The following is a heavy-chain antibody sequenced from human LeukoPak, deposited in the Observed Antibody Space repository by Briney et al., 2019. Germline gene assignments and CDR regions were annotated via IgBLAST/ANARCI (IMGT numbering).Heavy chain of an antibody. CDR1: GFTFSRYW. V-gene: IGHV3-74*01. Sequence: GGSLRLSCAASGFTFSRYWMHWVRQAPGKGLVWVSRINTDGSSTNYADSVKGRFTISRDNTKNTLYLQMNSLRAGDTAMYYCARDHGYSYDSWGQGTLVTVSS. D-gene: IGHD5-18*01. CDR3: ARDHGYSYDS. J-gene: IGHJ4*02. CDR2: INTDGSST.